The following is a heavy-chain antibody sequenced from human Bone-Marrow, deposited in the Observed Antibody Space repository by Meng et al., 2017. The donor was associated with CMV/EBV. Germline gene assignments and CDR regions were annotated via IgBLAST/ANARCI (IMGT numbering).Heavy chain of an antibody. CDR3: AEILTGGNYGLDV. V-gene: IGHV3-30*02. Sequence: GESLKISCAASGFSFGTYGMHWVRQAPGKGLEWVSFIRYDGSNTYYADSVKGRLTISRDNFKNTLYLRMNSLRVEDTAVYYCAEILTGGNYGLDVWGQGTTITVSS. D-gene: IGHD7-27*01. J-gene: IGHJ6*02. CDR2: IRYDGSNT. CDR1: GFSFGTYG.